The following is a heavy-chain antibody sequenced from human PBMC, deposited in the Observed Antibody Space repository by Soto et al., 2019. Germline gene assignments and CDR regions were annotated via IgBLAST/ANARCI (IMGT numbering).Heavy chain of an antibody. CDR3: ARDLNVDTAMVWFDP. Sequence: GGSLRLSCAASGFTFSSYEMNWVRQAPGKGLEWVSYISSSGSTIYYADSVKGRFTISRDNAKNSLYLQMNSLRAEDTAVYYCARDLNVDTAMVWFDPWGQGTLVTVSS. J-gene: IGHJ5*02. CDR1: GFTFSSYE. V-gene: IGHV3-48*03. D-gene: IGHD5-18*01. CDR2: ISSSGSTI.